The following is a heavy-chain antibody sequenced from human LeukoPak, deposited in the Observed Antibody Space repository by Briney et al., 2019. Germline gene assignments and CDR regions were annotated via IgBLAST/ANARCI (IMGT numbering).Heavy chain of an antibody. CDR3: ARVRIAATPYYFDY. D-gene: IGHD2-15*01. CDR2: ISSSSSYI. V-gene: IGHV3-21*01. J-gene: IGHJ4*02. CDR1: GFTFSSYS. Sequence: GGSLRLSCAASGFTFSSYSMDWVRQAPGKGLEWVSSISSSSSYIYYADSVKGRFTISRDNAKNSLYLQMNSLRAEDTAVYYCARVRIAATPYYFDYWGQGTLVTVSS.